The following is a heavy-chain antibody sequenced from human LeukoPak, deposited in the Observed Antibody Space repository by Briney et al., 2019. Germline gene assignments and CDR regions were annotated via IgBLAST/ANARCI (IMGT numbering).Heavy chain of an antibody. Sequence: SVKVSCKSSGGTFRSNAINWVRQAPGKGLDWMGGIIPMIDTPKYAQRFQGRVTITADDSTSTSYMVVSSLRSEDTAVYYCAIFQGTYGDNDNDYWGQGTLVTVSS. CDR3: AIFQGTYGDNDNDY. CDR2: IIPMIDTP. D-gene: IGHD4-17*01. CDR1: GGTFRSNA. J-gene: IGHJ4*02. V-gene: IGHV1-69*13.